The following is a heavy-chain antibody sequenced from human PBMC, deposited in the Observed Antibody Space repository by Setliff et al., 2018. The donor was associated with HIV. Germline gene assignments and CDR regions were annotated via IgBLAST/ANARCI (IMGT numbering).Heavy chain of an antibody. V-gene: IGHV1-2*06. Sequence: GASVKVSCKTSGYAFTDYSIHWVRQAPGQGLEWVGRINPNSGGTNYAQKFQGRVTMTRDTSISTAYMELSRLRSDDTAVYYCARDGPAPLTTVVTPGDYWGQGTLVTVSS. J-gene: IGHJ4*02. D-gene: IGHD4-17*01. CDR3: ARDGPAPLTTVVTPGDY. CDR2: INPNSGGT. CDR1: GYAFTDYS.